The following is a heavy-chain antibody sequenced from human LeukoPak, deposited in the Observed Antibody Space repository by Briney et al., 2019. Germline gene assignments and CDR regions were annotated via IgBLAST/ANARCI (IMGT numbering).Heavy chain of an antibody. D-gene: IGHD6-19*01. CDR2: IKQDGSEK. V-gene: IGHV3-7*01. CDR3: ARGIGSGWYFDY. CDR1: GFTFSSYW. Sequence: GGSLRLSCAASGFTFSSYWMSWVRRAPGKGLEWVANIKQDGSEKYYVDSVKGRFTISRDNAKNSLYLQMSSLRAEDTAVYYCARGIGSGWYFDYWGQGTLVTVSS. J-gene: IGHJ4*02.